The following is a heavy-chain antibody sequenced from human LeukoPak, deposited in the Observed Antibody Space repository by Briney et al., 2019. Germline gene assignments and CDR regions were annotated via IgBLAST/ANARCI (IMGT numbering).Heavy chain of an antibody. CDR3: ARTESSGYSGYDSYFDY. CDR2: VSKTGRTT. J-gene: IGHJ4*02. V-gene: IGHV3-23*01. CDR1: GFSFNAYA. Sequence: PGGSLRLSCAASGFSFNAYAMTWVRQAPGKGLEWVSSVSKTGRTTYYTDSVKGRFTISRDNAKNTLYLQMNSLRAEDTAVYYCARTESSGYSGYDSYFDYWGQGTLVTVSS. D-gene: IGHD5-12*01.